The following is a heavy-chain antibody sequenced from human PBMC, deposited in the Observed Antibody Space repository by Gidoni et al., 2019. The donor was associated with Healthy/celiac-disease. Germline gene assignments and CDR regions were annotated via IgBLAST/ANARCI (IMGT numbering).Heavy chain of an antibody. CDR2: ISSSSSYI. CDR3: ARGAYGSGGDWYFDL. Sequence: EVQLVESGGGLVKPGGSLRPSCAASGFTFSSYSMNWVRQAPGKGLEWVSSISSSSSYIYYADSVKGRFTISRDNAKNSLYLQMNSLRAEDTAVYYCARGAYGSGGDWYFDLWGRGTLVTVSS. CDR1: GFTFSSYS. J-gene: IGHJ2*01. V-gene: IGHV3-21*01. D-gene: IGHD6-25*01.